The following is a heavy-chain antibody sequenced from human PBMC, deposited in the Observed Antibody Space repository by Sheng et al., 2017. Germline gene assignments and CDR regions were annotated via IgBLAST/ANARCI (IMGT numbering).Heavy chain of an antibody. CDR2: IYTSGST. J-gene: IGHJ4*02. CDR3: ARESPAYSSPNFDY. CDR1: GGSISSYY. D-gene: IGHD6-19*01. V-gene: IGHV4-4*07. Sequence: QVQLQESGPGLVKPSETLSLTCTVSGGSISSYYWSWIRQPAGKGLEWIGRIYTSGSTNYNPSLKSRVTMSVDTSKNQFSLKLSSVTAADTAVYYCARESPAYSSPNFDYWGQGTLVTVSS.